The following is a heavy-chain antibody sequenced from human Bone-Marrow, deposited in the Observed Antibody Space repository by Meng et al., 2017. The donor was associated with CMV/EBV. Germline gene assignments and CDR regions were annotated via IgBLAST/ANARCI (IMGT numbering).Heavy chain of an antibody. J-gene: IGHJ6*02. D-gene: IGHD2-2*01. V-gene: IGHV3-64*02. Sequence: GGSLRLSCAASGFTFSSYAMHWVRQAPGKGLEYVSAISSNGGSTYYADSVKGRFTISRDNSKNTLYLQMNSLRAEDTAVYYCAREPPTDCSSTSCRYYYGMDVWGQGTTVTVSS. CDR1: GFTFSSYA. CDR3: AREPPTDCSSTSCRYYYGMDV. CDR2: ISSNGGST.